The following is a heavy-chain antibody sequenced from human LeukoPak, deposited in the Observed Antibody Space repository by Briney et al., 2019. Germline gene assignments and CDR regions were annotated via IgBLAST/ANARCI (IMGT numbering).Heavy chain of an antibody. Sequence: GGSLRLSCVASGFTFSTYSMNWVRQAPGKGPEWVSSISGSGRSIYDTDSVKGRFTTSRDNAKNSLYLQMNSLRAEDTAVYYCARDRGKYYYDSSGYSGGDYWGQGTLVTVSS. CDR1: GFTFSTYS. CDR3: ARDRGKYYYDSSGYSGGDY. D-gene: IGHD3-22*01. V-gene: IGHV3-21*01. CDR2: ISGSGRSI. J-gene: IGHJ4*02.